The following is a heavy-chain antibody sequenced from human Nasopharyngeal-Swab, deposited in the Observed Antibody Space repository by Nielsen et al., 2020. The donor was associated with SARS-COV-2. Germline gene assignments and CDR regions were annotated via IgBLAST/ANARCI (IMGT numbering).Heavy chain of an antibody. CDR2: IYYSGST. V-gene: IGHV4-39*07. CDR3: ARKDYKTSAFDI. Sequence: WIRQPPGKGLEWIGSIYYSGSTYYNPSLKSRVTISVDTSKNQFSLKLSSVTAADTAVYYCARKDYKTSAFDIWGQGTMATVSS. D-gene: IGHD4-11*01. J-gene: IGHJ3*02.